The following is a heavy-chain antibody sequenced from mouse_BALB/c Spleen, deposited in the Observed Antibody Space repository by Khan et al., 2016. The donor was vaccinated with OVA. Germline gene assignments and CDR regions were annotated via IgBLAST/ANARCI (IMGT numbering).Heavy chain of an antibody. CDR1: GYSFTSYY. CDR3: TRHGFVAWFSY. J-gene: IGHJ3*01. Sequence: EVQLQESGPELMKPGASVKISCKASGYSFTSYYIHWVMQSPGASLDWFGYIDPFSGGTTYNQTFKGKATLTVDKSSSTAYIHFSNLASEDSAVDDCTRHGFVAWFSYWGQGTLVTVSA. CDR2: IDPFSGGT. D-gene: IGHD2-2*01. V-gene: IGHV1S135*01.